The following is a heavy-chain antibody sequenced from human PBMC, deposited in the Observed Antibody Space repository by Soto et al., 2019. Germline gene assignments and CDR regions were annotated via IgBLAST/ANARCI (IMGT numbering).Heavy chain of an antibody. Sequence: PGGSLRLSCAAAGFTFSSYGMHWVRQAPGKGLEWLAVISYDGSNKYYADSVKGRFTISRDNSKNTLYLQMNSLRAEDTAVYYCANLYSSGWSFFDYWGQGTLVTVSS. J-gene: IGHJ4*02. D-gene: IGHD6-19*01. V-gene: IGHV3-30*18. CDR3: ANLYSSGWSFFDY. CDR1: GFTFSSYG. CDR2: ISYDGSNK.